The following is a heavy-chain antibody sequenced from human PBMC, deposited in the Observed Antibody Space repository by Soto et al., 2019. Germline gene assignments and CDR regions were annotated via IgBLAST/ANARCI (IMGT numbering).Heavy chain of an antibody. J-gene: IGHJ5*02. V-gene: IGHV3-23*01. CDR2: VSGSGADK. Sequence: HLLESGGGLVQPGGSLRLSCEGSGYPFARDAMSWVRQVPGKGLQWVASVSGSGADKHYSDSVRGRFTISRDNSKNTLFLQLNSLRAEDTAVYYCAKAAPTVTTFWDLWGQGTLVTVSS. CDR1: GYPFARDA. CDR3: AKAAPTVTTFWDL. D-gene: IGHD4-17*01.